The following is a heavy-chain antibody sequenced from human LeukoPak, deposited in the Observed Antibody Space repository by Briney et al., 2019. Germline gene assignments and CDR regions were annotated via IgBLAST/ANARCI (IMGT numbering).Heavy chain of an antibody. J-gene: IGHJ4*02. CDR2: MNPNSGNT. CDR1: GYTFTSYD. V-gene: IGHV1-8*02. D-gene: IGHD6-19*01. Sequence: ASVKVSCKASGYTFTSYDINWVRQATGQGLEWMGWMNPNSGNTGYAQKFQGRVTMTRDTSISTAYMELSRLRSDDTAVYYCARDWGGSSGCDYWGQGTLVTVSS. CDR3: ARDWGGSSGCDY.